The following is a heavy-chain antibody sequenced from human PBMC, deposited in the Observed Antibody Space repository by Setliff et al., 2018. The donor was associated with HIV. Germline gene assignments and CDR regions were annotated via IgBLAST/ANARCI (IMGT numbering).Heavy chain of an antibody. CDR3: ATSLITAPPDAFDI. Sequence: SETLSLTCTVSGGSISSGSYYWSWIRQPAGKGLEWIGRIYTSGSTNYNPSLESRVTISVDTSKNQFSLKLSSVTAADTAVYYCATSLITAPPDAFDIWGQGTMVTVSS. J-gene: IGHJ3*02. V-gene: IGHV4-61*02. CDR2: IYTSGST. CDR1: GGSISSGSYY. D-gene: IGHD3-16*01.